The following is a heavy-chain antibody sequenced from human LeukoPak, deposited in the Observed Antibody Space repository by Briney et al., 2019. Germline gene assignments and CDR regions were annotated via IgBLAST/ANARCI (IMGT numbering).Heavy chain of an antibody. CDR2: IYTSGST. J-gene: IGHJ6*02. V-gene: IGHV4-4*07. CDR1: GGSISSYY. D-gene: IGHD3-10*01. Sequence: PSETLSLTCTVSGGSISSYYWSWIRQPAGKGLEWIGRIYTSGSTNYNPSLKSRVTMSVDTSKNQFSLKLSSVTAADTAVYYCASLITIEGYYYGMDVWGQGTTVTVSS. CDR3: ASLITIEGYYYGMDV.